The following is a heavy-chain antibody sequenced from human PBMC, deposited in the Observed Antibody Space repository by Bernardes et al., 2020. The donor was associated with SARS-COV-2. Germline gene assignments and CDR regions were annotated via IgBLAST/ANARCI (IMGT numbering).Heavy chain of an antibody. CDR1: GFAFSIYA. CDR3: ARSSFLRRSTWQPLDY. V-gene: IGHV3-30-3*01. Sequence: GGSLRLSCAASGFAFSIYAMHWVRQAPGKGLEWVAVISDVGANTYNADSVKGRFTISRDNSKNTLYLQMNSLRAEDTAVYYCARSSFLRRSTWQPLDYWGQGTLVTVSS. J-gene: IGHJ4*02. CDR2: ISDVGANT. D-gene: IGHD6-13*01.